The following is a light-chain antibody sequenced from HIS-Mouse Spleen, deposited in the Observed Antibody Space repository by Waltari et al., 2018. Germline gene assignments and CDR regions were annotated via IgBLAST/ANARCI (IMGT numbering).Light chain of an antibody. CDR3: QQYYSTPYT. CDR2: WAS. V-gene: IGKV4-1*01. Sequence: DIVMTQSPYSLAVSLGERATINCKSSQSVLHSSNNKNYLAWYQQKPGHPPKLLIYWASTRESGVPYRFSGSGSGTDFTLTISSLQAEDVAVYYCQQYYSTPYTFGQGTKLEIK. J-gene: IGKJ2*01. CDR1: QSVLHSSNNKNY.